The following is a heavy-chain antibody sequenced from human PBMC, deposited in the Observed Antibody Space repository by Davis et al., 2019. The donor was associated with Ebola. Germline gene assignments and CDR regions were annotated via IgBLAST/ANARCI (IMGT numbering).Heavy chain of an antibody. V-gene: IGHV1-2*06. D-gene: IGHD1-26*01. J-gene: IGHJ3*02. Sequence: AASVKVSCKASGYTFTGYYMHWVRQAPGQGLEWMGRINPNSGGTNYAQKVQGRVTMTTDTSTGTAYLDLRSLRSDDTAVYFCARTSIVGTTTTASDIWGQGTLVTVSS. CDR3: ARTSIVGTTTTASDI. CDR2: INPNSGGT. CDR1: GYTFTGYY.